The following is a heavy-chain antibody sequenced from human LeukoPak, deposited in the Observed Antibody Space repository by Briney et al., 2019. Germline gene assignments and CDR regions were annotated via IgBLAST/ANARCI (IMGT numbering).Heavy chain of an antibody. CDR3: AKGDSGSYPNWFDP. CDR2: INWNGDST. Sequence: GGSLRLSCAASGFTFDDYGMSWVRQAPGKGLEWVSNINWNGDSTGYADSVKGRFTISRDNGKNSLYLQMNSLRAEDTAVYYCAKGDSGSYPNWFDPWGQGTLVTVSS. J-gene: IGHJ5*02. CDR1: GFTFDDYG. V-gene: IGHV3-20*04. D-gene: IGHD1-26*01.